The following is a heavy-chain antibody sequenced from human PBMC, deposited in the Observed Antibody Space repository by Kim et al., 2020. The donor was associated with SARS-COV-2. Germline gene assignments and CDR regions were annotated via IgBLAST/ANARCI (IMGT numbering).Heavy chain of an antibody. CDR3: AKVQLELRKGFYGMDV. D-gene: IGHD1-7*01. V-gene: IGHV3-23*01. CDR1: GFTFSSYA. CDR2: ISGSGGST. J-gene: IGHJ6*02. Sequence: GGSLRLSCAASGFTFSSYAMSWVRQAPGKGLEWVSAISGSGGSTYYADSVKGRFTISRDNSKNTLYLQMNSLRAEDTAVYYCAKVQLELRKGFYGMDVWGQGTTVTVSS.